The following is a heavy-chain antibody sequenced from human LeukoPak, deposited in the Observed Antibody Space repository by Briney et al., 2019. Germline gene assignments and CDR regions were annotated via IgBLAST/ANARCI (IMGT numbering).Heavy chain of an antibody. D-gene: IGHD3-9*01. Sequence: PGGSLRLSCAASGFTFDDYGMSWVRQAPGKGLEWVSGINWNGGSTGYADSVKGRFTISRDNAKNSLYLQMNSLRAEDTAVYYCAREDGNWLIDYYYGMDVWGQGTTVTVSS. CDR1: GFTFDDYG. J-gene: IGHJ6*02. V-gene: IGHV3-20*04. CDR3: AREDGNWLIDYYYGMDV. CDR2: INWNGGST.